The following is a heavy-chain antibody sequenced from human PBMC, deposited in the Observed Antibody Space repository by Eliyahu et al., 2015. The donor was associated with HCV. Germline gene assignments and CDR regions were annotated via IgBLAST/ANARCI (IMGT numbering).Heavy chain of an antibody. CDR1: GFXFDVYG. V-gene: IGHV3-20*04. CDR2: INWNGGST. J-gene: IGHJ2*01. CDR3: ARDLTVGGHFDL. D-gene: IGHD2-15*01. Sequence: EVQLVESGGGVVRPGGSLSLXCXAXGFXFDVYGMSWVRQAPGKGXEWVSGINWNGGSTGYADSVKGRFTISRDNAKNSLYLQMNSLRAEDTALYYCARDLTVGGHFDLWGRGTLVTVSS.